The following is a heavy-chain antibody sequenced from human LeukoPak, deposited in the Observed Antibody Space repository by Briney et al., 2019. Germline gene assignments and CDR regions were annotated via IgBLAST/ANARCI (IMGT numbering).Heavy chain of an antibody. CDR2: FDPEDGET. D-gene: IGHD2-2*01. V-gene: IGHV1-24*01. Sequence: ASVKVSCKVSGYTLTELSMHWVRQAPGKGLEWMGGFDPEDGETIYAQKFQGRVTMTEDTSTDTAYMELSSLRSEDTAVYYCARGCSSTSCYYYYYYMDVWGKGTTVTVSS. CDR1: GYTLTELS. J-gene: IGHJ6*03. CDR3: ARGCSSTSCYYYYYYMDV.